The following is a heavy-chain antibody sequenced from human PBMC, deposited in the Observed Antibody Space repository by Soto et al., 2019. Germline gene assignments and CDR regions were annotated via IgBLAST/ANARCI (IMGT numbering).Heavy chain of an antibody. CDR2: IYYSGST. D-gene: IGHD5-12*01. Sequence: SETLSLTCTVSGGSISSYDWSWIRQPPGKGLEWIGYIYYSGSTNYNPSLKSRVTISVDTSKNQFSLKLSSVTAADTAVYYCARAIWGGYAVFDYGGQGTLVKVSS. V-gene: IGHV4-59*01. CDR3: ARAIWGGYAVFDY. CDR1: GGSISSYD. J-gene: IGHJ4*02.